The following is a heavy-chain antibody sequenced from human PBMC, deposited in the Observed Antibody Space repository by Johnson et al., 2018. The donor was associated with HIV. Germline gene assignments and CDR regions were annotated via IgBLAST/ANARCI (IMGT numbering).Heavy chain of an antibody. CDR2: ISYDGTNK. Sequence: QVQLVESGGGVVQPGRSLRLSCAASGFTFSSYAMHWVRQAPGKGLEWVAFISYDGTNKYYAVSVKGRFTISRDNSKNTVYLQMNSLRAEDTALYYCARGGDIEPQDPFDFWGQGTMVTVSS. CDR3: ARGGDIEPQDPFDF. J-gene: IGHJ3*01. V-gene: IGHV3-30*04. D-gene: IGHD2-15*01. CDR1: GFTFSSYA.